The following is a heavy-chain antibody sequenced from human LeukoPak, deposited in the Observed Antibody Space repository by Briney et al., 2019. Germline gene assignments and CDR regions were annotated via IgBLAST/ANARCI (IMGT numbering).Heavy chain of an antibody. V-gene: IGHV1-46*01. CDR2: INPSGGST. CDR3: AISDYYYDSSEY. J-gene: IGHJ4*02. CDR1: GYTFTSYY. Sequence: ASVKVSCKASGYTFTSYYMHWVRQAPGQGLEWMGIINPSGGSTSYAQKFQGRVTMTRGMSTSTVYMELSSLRSEDTAVYYCAISDYYYDSSEYWGQGTLVTVSS. D-gene: IGHD3-22*01.